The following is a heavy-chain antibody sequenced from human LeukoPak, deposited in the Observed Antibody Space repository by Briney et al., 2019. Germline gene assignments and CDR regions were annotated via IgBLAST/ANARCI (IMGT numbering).Heavy chain of an antibody. V-gene: IGHV3-30*04. D-gene: IGHD2-2*01. CDR1: GFTFSSYA. CDR3: ARDLVVGPAGPVGFDY. J-gene: IGHJ4*02. Sequence: GGSLRLSCAASGFTFSSYAMHWVRQAPGKGLEWVAVISYDGSNKYYADSVKGRFTISRDNSKNTLYLQMNSLRAEDTAVYYCARDLVVGPAGPVGFDYWGQGTLVTVSS. CDR2: ISYDGSNK.